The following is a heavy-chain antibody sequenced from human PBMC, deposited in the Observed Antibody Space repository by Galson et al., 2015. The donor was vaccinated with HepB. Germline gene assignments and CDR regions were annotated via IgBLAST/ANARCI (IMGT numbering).Heavy chain of an antibody. D-gene: IGHD5-12*01. CDR2: INAGNGNT. CDR3: ARGLAGGYDKGAGNAFDI. J-gene: IGHJ3*02. CDR1: GYTFTSYA. V-gene: IGHV1-3*01. Sequence: SVKVSCKASGYTFTSYAMHWVRQAPGQRLEWMGWINAGNGNTKYSQKFQGRVTITRDTSASTAYMELSSLRSEDTAVYYCARGLAGGYDKGAGNAFDIWGQGTMVTVSS.